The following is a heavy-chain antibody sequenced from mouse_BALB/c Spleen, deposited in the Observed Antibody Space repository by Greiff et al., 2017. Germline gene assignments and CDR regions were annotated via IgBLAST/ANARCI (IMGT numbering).Heavy chain of an antibody. D-gene: IGHD1-1*01. CDR1: GFNIKDYY. J-gene: IGHJ3*01. V-gene: IGHV14-4*02. CDR3: ARGYGSREGFAY. Sequence: EVQLQQSGAELVRSGASVKLSCTASGFNIKDYYMHWVKQRPEQGLEWIGWIDPENGDTEYAPKFQGKATMTADTSSNTAYLQLSSLTSEDTAVYYCARGYGSREGFAYWGQGTLVTVSA. CDR2: IDPENGDT.